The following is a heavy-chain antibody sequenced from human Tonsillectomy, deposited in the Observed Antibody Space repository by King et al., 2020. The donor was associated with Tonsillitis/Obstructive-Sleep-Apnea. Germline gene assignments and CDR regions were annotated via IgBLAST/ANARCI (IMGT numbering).Heavy chain of an antibody. CDR1: GFTFSIYE. Sequence: QLVQSGGGLVQPGGSLRLSCAASGFTFSIYEMNWVRQAPGKGLEWVSYIPSSGSTIYYADSVKGRFTISRDNAKNSLYLQMNSLRAEDTAVYYCARERSEYYFDYWGQGTLVTVSS. CDR2: IPSSGSTI. J-gene: IGHJ4*02. V-gene: IGHV3-48*03. CDR3: ARERSEYYFDY.